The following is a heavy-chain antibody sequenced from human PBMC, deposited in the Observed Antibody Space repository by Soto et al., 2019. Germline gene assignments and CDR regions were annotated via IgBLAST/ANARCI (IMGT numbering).Heavy chain of an antibody. D-gene: IGHD2-21*02. Sequence: GGSLRLSCAASGLTFSRYSMNWVRQAPGKGLEWVSSIGTRSDIYYAESVKGRFTISRDNAKNSPSLEMDSLRVEDTGVYYCAREETAWPLAYGLDVWGQGTTVTVSS. CDR1: GLTFSRYS. CDR3: AREETAWPLAYGLDV. CDR2: IGTRSDI. J-gene: IGHJ6*02. V-gene: IGHV3-21*01.